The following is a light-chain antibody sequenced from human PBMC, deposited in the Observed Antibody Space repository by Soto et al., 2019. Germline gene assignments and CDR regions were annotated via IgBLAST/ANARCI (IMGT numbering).Light chain of an antibody. CDR2: GAS. J-gene: IGKJ3*01. Sequence: EIVMTQSPATLSVSPGERASLSCRASQSISTNFAWDQQKTCQAPRLLIYGASTRATGIPARFSGSGSGTEFTLTISSPQSEDFAVYYCQQYDKWPLTFGPGTKVDIE. V-gene: IGKV3-15*01. CDR1: QSISTN. CDR3: QQYDKWPLT.